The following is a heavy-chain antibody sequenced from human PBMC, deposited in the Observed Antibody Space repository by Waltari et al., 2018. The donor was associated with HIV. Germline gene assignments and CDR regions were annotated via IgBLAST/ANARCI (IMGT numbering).Heavy chain of an antibody. D-gene: IGHD1-20*01. J-gene: IGHJ4*02. Sequence: QVHLVESGGGAVLPETPLILSCPASDFTSRSFAMHWVSEAPGKGLEWVAIISSDGRNKFYADSVKGRFSISRDNSNSTLYLQMNSLRPEDTAIYYCAKHRHPYKEGSTYFDFWGQGTLVTVSS. V-gene: IGHV3-30*18. CDR2: ISSDGRNK. CDR1: DFTSRSFA. CDR3: AKHRHPYKEGSTYFDF.